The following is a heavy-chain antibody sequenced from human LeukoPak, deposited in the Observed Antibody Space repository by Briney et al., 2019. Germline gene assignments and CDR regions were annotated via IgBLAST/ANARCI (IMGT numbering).Heavy chain of an antibody. CDR2: ISSSSSYI. CDR1: GFTFSSYS. Sequence: GSLRLSCAASGFTFSSYSMNWVRQAPGKGLEWVSSISSSSSYIYCADSVKGRFTISRDNAKNSLYLQMNSLRAEDTAVYYCARGTPNNWNYLRYHAFDIWGQGTMVTVSS. V-gene: IGHV3-21*01. CDR3: ARGTPNNWNYLRYHAFDI. D-gene: IGHD1-7*01. J-gene: IGHJ3*02.